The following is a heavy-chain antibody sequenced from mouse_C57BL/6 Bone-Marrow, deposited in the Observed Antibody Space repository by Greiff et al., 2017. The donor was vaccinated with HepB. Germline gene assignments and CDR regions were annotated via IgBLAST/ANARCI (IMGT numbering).Heavy chain of an antibody. J-gene: IGHJ2*01. CDR3: ASWTTADDCDY. CDR1: GFNIKDYF. D-gene: IGHD1-2*01. CDR2: IDPEDGDT. V-gene: IGHV14-2*01. Sequence: EVQLQQSGAELVKPGASVKLSCTASGFNIKDYFMHWVKQRTEQGLEWIGRIDPEDGDTKYAPKFQGKATITADTSSNTAYLQLSSLTSEDTAVYYCASWTTADDCDYWGKGTTLTVSS.